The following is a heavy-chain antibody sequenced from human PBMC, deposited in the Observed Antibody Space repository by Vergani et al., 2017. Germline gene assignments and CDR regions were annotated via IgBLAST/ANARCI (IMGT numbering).Heavy chain of an antibody. V-gene: IGHV3-72*01. CDR1: GFTFSDHY. D-gene: IGHD4-17*01. J-gene: IGHJ4*02. CDR3: ASALRDYDGWYYFDY. CDR2: TRNKANSYTT. Sequence: EVQLVESGGGLVQPGGSLRLSCAASGFTFSDHYIDWVRQAPGKGLEWVGRTRNKANSYTTEYAASVKGRFTISRDDSKNSLYLQMNSLKTEDTAVYYCASALRDYDGWYYFDYWGQGTLVTVSS.